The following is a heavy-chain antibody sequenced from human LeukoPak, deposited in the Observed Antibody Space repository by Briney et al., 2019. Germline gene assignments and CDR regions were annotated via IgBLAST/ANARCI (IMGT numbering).Heavy chain of an antibody. D-gene: IGHD3-10*01. J-gene: IGHJ4*02. V-gene: IGHV3-11*04. Sequence: GGSLRLSCAASGFTFSDYYMSWIGQAPGKGLEWVSYISSSGSTIYYADSVKGRFTISRDNSKNTLSLQMNSLRGEDTAVYYCAKDLYGSGSLFDYWGQGTLVTVSS. CDR2: ISSSGSTI. CDR1: GFTFSDYY. CDR3: AKDLYGSGSLFDY.